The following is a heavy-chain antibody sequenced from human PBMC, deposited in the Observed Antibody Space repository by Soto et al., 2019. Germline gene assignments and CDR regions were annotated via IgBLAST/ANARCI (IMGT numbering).Heavy chain of an antibody. CDR2: IYYTGSI. J-gene: IGHJ4*02. CDR1: GGSISTRGYF. V-gene: IGHV4-39*02. CDR3: ARDKITGLFDY. Sequence: SETLSLTCTVSGGSISTRGYFWGWIRQPPGKGLEWIGSIYYTGSIYYNPSLKSRVTISVDTSKNQFSLKLTSVTAADTAVYYCARDKITGLFDYWGQGTLVTVSS. D-gene: IGHD2-8*02.